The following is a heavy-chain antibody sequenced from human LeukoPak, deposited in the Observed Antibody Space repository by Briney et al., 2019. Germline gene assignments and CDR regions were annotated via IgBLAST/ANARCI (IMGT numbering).Heavy chain of an antibody. CDR1: GFTLSSYA. CDR3: ARALYNRGWYPDYFDS. Sequence: PGGSLRLSCAASGFTLSSYAVHWVRQDPGKGLEWVTIISYDGSQKYYADSVKGRFTISRDNSENTLFLQMNSLRAEDTAIYYCARALYNRGWYPDYFDSWGQGALVTVSS. J-gene: IGHJ4*02. V-gene: IGHV3-30-3*01. D-gene: IGHD6-19*01. CDR2: ISYDGSQK.